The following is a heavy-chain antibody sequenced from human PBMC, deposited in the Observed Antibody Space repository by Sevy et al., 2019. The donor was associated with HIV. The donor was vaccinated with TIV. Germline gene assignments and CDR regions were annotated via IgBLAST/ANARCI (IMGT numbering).Heavy chain of an antibody. CDR3: AKDAFEVRGVLSSRGMPTYYHAMDL. D-gene: IGHD3-10*01. Sequence: GGSLRLSCAASGFTFSSYGIHWVRQAPGKGLEWVAVISYDGSNKYYADSVKGRFTISRDNSKNTVYLQMSSLKPEDTAVYYCAKDAFEVRGVLSSRGMPTYYHAMDLWGQGTTVTVSS. J-gene: IGHJ6*02. V-gene: IGHV3-30*18. CDR1: GFTFSSYG. CDR2: ISYDGSNK.